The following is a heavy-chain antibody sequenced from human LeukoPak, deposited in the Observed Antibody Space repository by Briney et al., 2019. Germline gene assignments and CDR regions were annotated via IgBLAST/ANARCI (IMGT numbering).Heavy chain of an antibody. D-gene: IGHD3-10*01. CDR3: AKDPGYYDGSGSYYFDY. CDR1: GFTFSSYW. J-gene: IGHJ4*02. V-gene: IGHV3-74*01. CDR2: INGDGRNI. Sequence: PGGSLRLSCVASGFTFSSYWMHWVRHDPRKGLVWVSRINGDGRNINYADSVRGRFTISRDNSKNTLYLQMNSLRAEDTAVYYCAKDPGYYDGSGSYYFDYWGQGTLVTVSS.